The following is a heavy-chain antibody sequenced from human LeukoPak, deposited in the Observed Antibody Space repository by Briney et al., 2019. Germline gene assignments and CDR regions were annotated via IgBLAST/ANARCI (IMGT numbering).Heavy chain of an antibody. J-gene: IGHJ5*02. D-gene: IGHD3-10*01. CDR3: ARRPLWFGEEGWFDP. V-gene: IGHV4-39*07. CDR2: IYYSGST. Sequence: SETLSLTCTVSGGSISSSSYYWGWIRQPPGKGLEWIGSIYYSGSTYYNPSLKSRVTISADTSKNQFSLKLSSVTAADTAVYYCARRPLWFGEEGWFDPWGQGTLVTVSS. CDR1: GGSISSSSYY.